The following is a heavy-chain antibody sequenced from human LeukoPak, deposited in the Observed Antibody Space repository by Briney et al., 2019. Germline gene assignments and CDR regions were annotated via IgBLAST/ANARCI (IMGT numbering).Heavy chain of an antibody. CDR3: ARHDSGVYDFWSGPQFGWFDP. J-gene: IGHJ5*02. CDR2: IYYSGST. D-gene: IGHD3-3*01. V-gene: IGHV4-59*08. Sequence: SETLSLTCTVSGGSISSYYWSWIRQPPGKGLEWIGYIYYSGSTNYNPSLKSRVTISVDTSKNQFSLKLSSVTAADTAVYYCARHDSGVYDFWSGPQFGWFDPWGQGTLVTVSS. CDR1: GGSISSYY.